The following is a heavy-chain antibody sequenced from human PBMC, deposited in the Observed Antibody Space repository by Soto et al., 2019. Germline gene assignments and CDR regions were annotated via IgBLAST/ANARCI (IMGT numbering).Heavy chain of an antibody. Sequence: SETLSLTCTVSGGSISSGGYYWSWIRQHPGKGLEWIGYIYYSGSTYYNPSLKSRVTISVDTSKNQFSLKLSSVTAADTAVYYCARSWARDRGYPYYYYGMDVWGQGTTVTVSS. J-gene: IGHJ6*02. CDR1: GGSISSGGYY. D-gene: IGHD5-12*01. CDR3: ARSWARDRGYPYYYYGMDV. CDR2: IYYSGST. V-gene: IGHV4-31*03.